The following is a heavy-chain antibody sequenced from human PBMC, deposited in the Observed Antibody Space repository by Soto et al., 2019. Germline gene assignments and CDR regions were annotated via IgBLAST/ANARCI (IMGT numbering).Heavy chain of an antibody. V-gene: IGHV3-21*01. CDR3: ARDSYSSLFDS. CDR1: GFTLSSFS. D-gene: IGHD6-19*01. CDR2: ITTGNDYI. J-gene: IGHJ5*01. Sequence: GALRLSCVASGFTLSSFSMSCVLQTPGKGLEWVSSITTGNDYISYADSVKGRFTISRDNAKNSLFLQMNSLRAEDTALYFCARDSYSSLFDSWGQGTLVTVSS.